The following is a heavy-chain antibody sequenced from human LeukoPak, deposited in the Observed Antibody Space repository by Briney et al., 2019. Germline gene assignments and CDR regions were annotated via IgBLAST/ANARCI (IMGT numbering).Heavy chain of an antibody. Sequence: ASVKVSCKASGYTFTSYGISWVRQAPGQGLEWMGWISAYNGNTNYAQKFQGRVTMTRDTSISTAYMELSRLRSDDTAVYYCARGYCSGGSCYVGDAFDIWGQGTMVTVSS. D-gene: IGHD2-15*01. CDR1: GYTFTSYG. CDR3: ARGYCSGGSCYVGDAFDI. CDR2: ISAYNGNT. J-gene: IGHJ3*02. V-gene: IGHV1-18*01.